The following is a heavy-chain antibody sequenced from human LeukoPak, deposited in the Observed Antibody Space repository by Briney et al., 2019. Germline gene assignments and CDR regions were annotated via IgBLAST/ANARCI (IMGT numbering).Heavy chain of an antibody. V-gene: IGHV1-18*04. J-gene: IGHJ6*02. D-gene: IGHD2-15*01. CDR3: ARRVVVVATGYYHYGLDV. CDR1: GYTFTGYF. CDR2: ISPYNGNT. Sequence: GASVKVSCKASGYTFTGYFMHWMRQAPGQGLEWMAWISPYNGNTNYAQKLQGRVTMTTDTSTSTAYMELRSLRSDDTAVYYCARRVVVVATGYYHYGLDVWGQGTTVTVSS.